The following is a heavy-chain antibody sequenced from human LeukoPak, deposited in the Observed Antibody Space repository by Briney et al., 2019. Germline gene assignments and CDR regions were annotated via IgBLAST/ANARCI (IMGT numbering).Heavy chain of an antibody. CDR1: GGSISNYY. V-gene: IGHV4-59*01. J-gene: IGHJ4*02. CDR2: IYNSGST. CDR3: ASAIAAAGTTDSDY. D-gene: IGHD6-13*01. Sequence: SETLSLTCTVSGGSISNYYWSWIRQPPGKGLEWIGYIYNSGSTNYNPSLKSRVTISVDTSKNQFSLKLNSVTAADTAVYYCASAIAAAGTTDSDYWGQGTLVTVSS.